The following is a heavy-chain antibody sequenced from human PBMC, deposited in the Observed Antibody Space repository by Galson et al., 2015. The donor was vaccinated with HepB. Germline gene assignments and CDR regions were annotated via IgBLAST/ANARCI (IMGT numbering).Heavy chain of an antibody. D-gene: IGHD3-22*01. Sequence: SLRLSCAASGFSFSDYGMHWVRQAPGKGLEWVTFIRNDGNKKYYADSVEGRFTVSRDNSKNTLYLQMNSLRAEDTAMYFCAKDQGYHYNSEAGADFWGQGILVTVPS. J-gene: IGHJ4*02. CDR1: GFSFSDYG. CDR2: IRNDGNKK. CDR3: AKDQGYHYNSEAGADF. V-gene: IGHV3-30*02.